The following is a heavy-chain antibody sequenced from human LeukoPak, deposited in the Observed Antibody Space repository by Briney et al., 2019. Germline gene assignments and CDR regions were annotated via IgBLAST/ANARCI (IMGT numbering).Heavy chain of an antibody. J-gene: IGHJ4*02. CDR3: ARDRLTSGSYFFDY. Sequence: ASVKVSCKASGYTFTSYGISCVRQAPGQVLEWMGWISAYNGRTNYAQKLQGRVTMTTDTSTSTGYMEMRSLRSEDTAVYYCARDRLTSGSYFFDYWGQGPLVTVSS. D-gene: IGHD1-26*01. CDR2: ISAYNGRT. V-gene: IGHV1-18*01. CDR1: GYTFTSYG.